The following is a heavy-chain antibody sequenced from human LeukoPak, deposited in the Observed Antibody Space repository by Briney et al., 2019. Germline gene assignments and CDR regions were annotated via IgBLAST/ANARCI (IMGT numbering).Heavy chain of an antibody. Sequence: GGSLRLSCAASGFTFSSYAMSWVRQAPGKGLEWVSAISGSGGSTYYADSVKGRFTISRDNSKNTLYLQMNSLRAEDTAAYYCARFSGTAPAFDIWGQGTMVTVSS. D-gene: IGHD1-26*01. CDR2: ISGSGGST. CDR3: ARFSGTAPAFDI. J-gene: IGHJ3*02. V-gene: IGHV3-23*01. CDR1: GFTFSSYA.